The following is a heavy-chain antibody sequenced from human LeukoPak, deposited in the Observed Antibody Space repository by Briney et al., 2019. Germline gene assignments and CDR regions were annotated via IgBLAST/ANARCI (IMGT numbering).Heavy chain of an antibody. V-gene: IGHV4-31*03. D-gene: IGHD2-21*01. CDR1: GDSINSGGYY. J-gene: IGHJ3*02. CDR3: AARFGGEEVAFDI. Sequence: SPTLSLTCTVSGDSINSGGYYGSWIRQHPGKGLEWIGYIYYSGSTYYNPSLKSRVTISVDTSKNQFSLKLSSVTAADTAVYYCAARFGGEEVAFDIWGQGTMVTVSS. CDR2: IYYSGST.